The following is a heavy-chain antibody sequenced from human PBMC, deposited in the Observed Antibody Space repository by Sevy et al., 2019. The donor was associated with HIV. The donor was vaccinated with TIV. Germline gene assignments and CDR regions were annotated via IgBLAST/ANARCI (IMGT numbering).Heavy chain of an antibody. CDR1: GFTFSSYG. J-gene: IGHJ4*02. CDR2: IWYDGSNK. CDR3: ARDWGIAAAGFQTDFDY. V-gene: IGHV3-33*01. Sequence: GGSLRLSCAASGFTFSSYGMHWVRQAPGKGLEWVAVIWYDGSNKYYADSVKGRFTISGDNSKNTLYLQMNSLRAEDTAVYYCARDWGIAAAGFQTDFDYWGQGTLVTVSS. D-gene: IGHD6-13*01.